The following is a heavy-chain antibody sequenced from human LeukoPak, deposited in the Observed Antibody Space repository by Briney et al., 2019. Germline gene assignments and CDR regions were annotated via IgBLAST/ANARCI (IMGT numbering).Heavy chain of an antibody. J-gene: IGHJ4*02. CDR2: ISYDGSNK. CDR3: ASDDSSGFY. CDR1: GFTFSSYG. Sequence: PGRSLRLSCAASGFTFSSYGMHWVRQAPGKGLEWVAVISYDGSNKYYADSVKGRFTISRDNSKNTLYLQMNSLRAEDTAVYYCASDDSSGFYWGQGTLVTVSS. D-gene: IGHD3-22*01. V-gene: IGHV3-30*03.